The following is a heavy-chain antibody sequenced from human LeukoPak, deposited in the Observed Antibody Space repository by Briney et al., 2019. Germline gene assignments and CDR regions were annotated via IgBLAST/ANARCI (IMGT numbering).Heavy chain of an antibody. J-gene: IGHJ4*02. Sequence: SGGSLRLSCAASGFTFSSYWMHWVRQAPGKGLVWVSRINSDGSSTSYADSVKSRFTISRDNAKNTLYLQMNSLRAEDTAVYYCARDRIAAAGEFDYWGQGTLVTVSS. V-gene: IGHV3-74*01. CDR2: INSDGSST. CDR1: GFTFSSYW. D-gene: IGHD6-13*01. CDR3: ARDRIAAAGEFDY.